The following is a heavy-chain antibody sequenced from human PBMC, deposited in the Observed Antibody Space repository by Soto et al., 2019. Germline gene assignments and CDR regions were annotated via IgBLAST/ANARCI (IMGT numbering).Heavy chain of an antibody. CDR2: ISGYNGNT. CDR1: GYTFTSYG. D-gene: IGHD6-13*01. Sequence: QVQLVQSGAEVKKPGASVKVSCKASGYTFTSYGIGWVRQAPGQGLEWMGWISGYNGNTNYAQKLQGRVTMTTDTSTTTAYMALRSLRSDDTAVSYCARVIASAADFDYWGQGTLVTVSS. J-gene: IGHJ4*02. V-gene: IGHV1-18*01. CDR3: ARVIASAADFDY.